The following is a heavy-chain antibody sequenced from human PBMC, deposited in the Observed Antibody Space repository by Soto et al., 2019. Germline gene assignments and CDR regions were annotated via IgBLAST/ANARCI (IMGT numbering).Heavy chain of an antibody. CDR1: GYTFTSYD. J-gene: IGHJ6*02. CDR2: MNPNSGNT. V-gene: IGHV1-8*01. D-gene: IGHD3-22*01. CDR3: ASHGGGTLSSGYYADTYYYYGMDV. Sequence: ASVKVSCKASGYTFTSYDINWVRQATGQGLEWMGWMNPNSGNTGYAQKFQGRVTMTRNTSISTAYMELSSLRSEDTAVYYCASHGGGTLSSGYYADTYYYYGMDVWGQGTTVTVSS.